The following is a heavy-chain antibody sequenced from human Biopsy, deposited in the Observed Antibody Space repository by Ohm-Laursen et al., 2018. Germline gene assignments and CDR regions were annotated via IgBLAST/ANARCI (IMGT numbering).Heavy chain of an antibody. V-gene: IGHV4-39*01. J-gene: IGHJ5*02. CDR1: GGSISNNNYY. CDR2: IFYREST. D-gene: IGHD3-22*01. CDR3: ARDYDTSGYYYVS. Sequence: GTLSLTCPVSGGSISNNNYYWGWIRQPPGKGLEWIGSIFYRESTHYKPSLKSRVNMSVDTSKNQFSLKLNSVTAADTAVYYCARDYDTSGYYYVSWGQGTLVTVSS.